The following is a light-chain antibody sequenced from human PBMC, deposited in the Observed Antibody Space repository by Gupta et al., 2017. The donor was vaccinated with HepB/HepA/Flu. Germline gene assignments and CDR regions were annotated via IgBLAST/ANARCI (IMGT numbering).Light chain of an antibody. CDR3: SSYTSSSTLPSYV. V-gene: IGLV2-14*03. J-gene: IGLJ1*01. CDR2: DVS. CDR1: SSDVGGYNY. Sequence: QSALTQPASASGSPGQSLTISCTGTSSDVGGYNYVSWYQQHPGKAPKLMIYDVSNRPSGVSNRFSGSKSGNTASLTISGLQAEDEADYYCSSYTSSSTLPSYVFGTGTKVTVL.